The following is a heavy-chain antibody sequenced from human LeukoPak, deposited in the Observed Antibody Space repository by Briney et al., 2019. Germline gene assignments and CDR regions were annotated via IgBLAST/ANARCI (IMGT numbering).Heavy chain of an antibody. D-gene: IGHD6-19*01. CDR2: ISITEGT. CDR3: ARLRRDINDWYADDC. CDR1: GGSVDTYY. Sequence: SETLSLTCSVSGGSVDTYYWSRIRQSAGKGLEWIGRISITEGTNYNPSLKSRVSMSVDASKNQVSLKLGSVTAADTAVYYCARLRRDINDWYADDCWGQGTLVTVSS. J-gene: IGHJ4*02. V-gene: IGHV4-4*07.